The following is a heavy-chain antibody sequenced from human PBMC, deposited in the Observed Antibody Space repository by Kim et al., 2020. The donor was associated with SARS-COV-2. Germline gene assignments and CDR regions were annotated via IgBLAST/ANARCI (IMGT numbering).Heavy chain of an antibody. J-gene: IGHJ4*02. V-gene: IGHV1-46*01. CDR1: GYTFTDYY. CDR2: VNSSAGIT. CDR3: ARSPYNADYPDF. D-gene: IGHD4-17*01. Sequence: ASVKVSCKASGYTFTDYYIHWVRQAPGQGLEWVGIVNSSAGITRRAQKFQGRVTMTSDTSTSTVYMDLRSLKSEDTAMYYCARSPYNADYPDFWGQGTLVTVSS.